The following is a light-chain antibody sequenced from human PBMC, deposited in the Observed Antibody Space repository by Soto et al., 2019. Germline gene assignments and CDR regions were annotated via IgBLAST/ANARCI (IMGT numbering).Light chain of an antibody. Sequence: QSALTQPASVSGSPGQSITISCSGATSDVGIYNLVSWYQQHPGKAPKLVIYEVDKRPSGVSNRFSGSRSGNTASLTISGLQSEDEPDYYCSSYAGSRWVFGGGTQLTVL. V-gene: IGLV2-23*02. J-gene: IGLJ3*02. CDR2: EVD. CDR1: TSDVGIYNL. CDR3: SSYAGSRWV.